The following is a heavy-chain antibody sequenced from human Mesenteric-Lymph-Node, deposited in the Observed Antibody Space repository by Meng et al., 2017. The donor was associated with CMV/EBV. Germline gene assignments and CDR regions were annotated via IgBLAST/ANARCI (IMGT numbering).Heavy chain of an antibody. V-gene: IGHV4-59*01. CDR1: GDSMTDYY. CDR3: AKASETSSRRGLLYHGLDV. J-gene: IGHJ6*02. CDR2: TSNSGST. D-gene: IGHD6-13*01. Sequence: SETLSLTCSVSGDSMTDYYWNWIRQPPGKGLEWMAFTSNSGSTDYNPSLKSRATISVDTSKNQVSLKMTSVTAADTAVYYCAKASETSSRRGLLYHGLDVWGQKTTVTVSS.